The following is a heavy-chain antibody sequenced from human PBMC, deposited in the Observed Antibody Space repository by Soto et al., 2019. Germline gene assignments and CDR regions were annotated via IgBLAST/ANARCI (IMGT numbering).Heavy chain of an antibody. CDR1: GGSFSGYY. Sequence: SETLSLTCAVYGGSFSGYYWSWIRQPPGKGLEWIGEINHSGSTNYNPSLKSRVTISVDTSKNQFSLKLSSVTAADTAVYYCARGGVVVVVPAAMYGRNWFDPWGQGTLVTVSS. J-gene: IGHJ5*02. V-gene: IGHV4-34*01. D-gene: IGHD2-2*01. CDR3: ARGGVVVVVPAAMYGRNWFDP. CDR2: INHSGST.